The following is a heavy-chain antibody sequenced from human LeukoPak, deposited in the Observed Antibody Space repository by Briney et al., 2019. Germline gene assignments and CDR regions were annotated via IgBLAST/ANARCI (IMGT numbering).Heavy chain of an antibody. CDR1: GGSFCGYY. CDR3: ARGHAFVTMVRGVLYGWFDP. J-gene: IGHJ5*02. V-gene: IGHV4-34*01. CDR2: INHSGST. D-gene: IGHD3-10*01. Sequence: PSETLSLTCAVYGGSFCGYYWSWIRQPPGKGLEWIGEINHSGSTNYNPSLKSRVTISVDTSKNQFSLKLSSVTAADTAVYYCARGHAFVTMVRGVLYGWFDPWGQGTLVTVSS.